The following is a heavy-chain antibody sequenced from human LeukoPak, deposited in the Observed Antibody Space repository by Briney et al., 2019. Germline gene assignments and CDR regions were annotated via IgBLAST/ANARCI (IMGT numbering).Heavy chain of an antibody. Sequence: GASVKVSCKVSGYTLTELSMHWVRQAPGKGLEWMGGFDPEDGETIYAQKFQGRVTMTEDTSTDTAYMELSSLRSEDTAVYYCATADCTGGCCLSEDLDYWGQGTLVTVSS. CDR2: FDPEDGET. D-gene: IGHD2-15*01. V-gene: IGHV1-24*01. CDR1: GYTLTELS. J-gene: IGHJ4*02. CDR3: ATADCTGGCCLSEDLDY.